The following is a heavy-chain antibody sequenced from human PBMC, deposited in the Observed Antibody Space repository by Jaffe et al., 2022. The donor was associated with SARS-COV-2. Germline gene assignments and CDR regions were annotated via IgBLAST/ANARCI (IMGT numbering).Heavy chain of an antibody. V-gene: IGHV3-23*04. CDR3: AKDVRGYNRPHDC. J-gene: IGHJ4*02. D-gene: IGHD1-20*01. Sequence: EVQLVESGGGLVQPGGSLRLSCAASGFTFKNYAMNWVRQAPGKGLEWVSSIGGGGVSTYYADSVKGRFTISRDNSKNTLYLQMNSLRAEDTAVYYCAKDVRGYNRPHDCWGQGTLVTVSS. CDR2: IGGGGVST. CDR1: GFTFKNYA.